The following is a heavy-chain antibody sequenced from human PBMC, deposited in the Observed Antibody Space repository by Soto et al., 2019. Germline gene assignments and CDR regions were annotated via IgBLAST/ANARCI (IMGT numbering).Heavy chain of an antibody. J-gene: IGHJ4*02. Sequence: GGSLRLSCAASGFTFSSYAMSWVRQAPGKGLEWVSAISGSGGSTYYADSVKGRFTISRDNSKNTLYLRMNSLRAEDTAVYYCAKVDYDFWSGYYAPPDYWGQGTLVTVSS. V-gene: IGHV3-23*01. CDR2: ISGSGGST. CDR3: AKVDYDFWSGYYAPPDY. D-gene: IGHD3-3*01. CDR1: GFTFSSYA.